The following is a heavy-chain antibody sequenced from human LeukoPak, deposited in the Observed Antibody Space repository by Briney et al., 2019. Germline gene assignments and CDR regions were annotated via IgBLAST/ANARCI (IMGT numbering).Heavy chain of an antibody. D-gene: IGHD3-10*01. CDR1: GYAFDDYG. CDR3: ARRRGSGILRYFDY. J-gene: IGHJ4*02. Sequence: RPGGSLRLSCAASGYAFDDYGMSWVRQAPGKGLEWVSDINWNGGSIGYADSVKGRFTISRDNAKNSLYLQMNSLRAEDTALYHCARRRGSGILRYFDYWGQGTLVVVSS. V-gene: IGHV3-20*01. CDR2: INWNGGSI.